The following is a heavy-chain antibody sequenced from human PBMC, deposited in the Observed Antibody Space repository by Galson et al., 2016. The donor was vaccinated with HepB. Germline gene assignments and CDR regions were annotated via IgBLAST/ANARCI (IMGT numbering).Heavy chain of an antibody. D-gene: IGHD3-16*01. CDR2: IHNDGST. Sequence: SETLSLTCTISRSINSYWSWIRQPPGKGLEWIAFIHNDGSTNYNPSLKSRLTISIDTSNNQFSLNLSSVTAADTAVYYCARGGASSKPFDYWGQGTLVTVSS. CDR1: RSINSY. J-gene: IGHJ4*02. V-gene: IGHV4-59*01. CDR3: ARGGASSKPFDY.